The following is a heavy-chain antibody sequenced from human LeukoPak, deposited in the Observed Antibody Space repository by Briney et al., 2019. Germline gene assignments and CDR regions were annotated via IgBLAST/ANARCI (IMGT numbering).Heavy chain of an antibody. Sequence: PGGSLRLSCAASGFTFDDYAMHWVRQAPGKGLEWVSGISWNSGSIGYADSVKGRFTISRDNAKNSLYLQMNSLRAEDMALYYCAKGAYYDSSGYFDYWGQGTLVTVSS. CDR1: GFTFDDYA. J-gene: IGHJ4*02. CDR2: ISWNSGSI. CDR3: AKGAYYDSSGYFDY. D-gene: IGHD3-22*01. V-gene: IGHV3-9*03.